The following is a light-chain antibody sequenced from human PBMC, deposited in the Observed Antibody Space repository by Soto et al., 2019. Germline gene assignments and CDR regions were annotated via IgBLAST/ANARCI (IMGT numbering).Light chain of an antibody. CDR2: DAS. J-gene: IGKJ5*01. CDR1: QSVGAS. Sequence: EIVLTQSPATLSLSPGDRATLSCRASQSVGASLGWYQQKPDQAPRLLIYDASNRATGIPARFSGSGSGTDFTLTISSLEPEDFAVYYCQQRSNWPPITFGQGTRLEIK. CDR3: QQRSNWPPIT. V-gene: IGKV3-11*01.